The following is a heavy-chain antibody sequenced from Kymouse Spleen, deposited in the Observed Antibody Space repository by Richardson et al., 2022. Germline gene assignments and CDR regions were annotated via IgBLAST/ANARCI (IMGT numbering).Heavy chain of an antibody. D-gene: IGHD1-7*01. CDR3: AKDLAGTTSYYYYGMDV. Sequence: EVQLVESGGGLVQPGGSLRLSCAASGFTFSSYAMSWVRQAPGKGLEWVSAISGSGGSTYYADSVKGRFTISRDNSKNTLYLQMNSLRAEDTAVYYCAKDLAGTTSYYYYGMDVWGQGTTVTVSS. CDR1: GFTFSSYA. V-gene: IGHV3-23*04. J-gene: IGHJ6*02. CDR2: ISGSGGST.